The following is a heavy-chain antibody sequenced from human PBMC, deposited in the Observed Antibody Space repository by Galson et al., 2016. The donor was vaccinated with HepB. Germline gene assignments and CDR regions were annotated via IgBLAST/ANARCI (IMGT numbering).Heavy chain of an antibody. CDR1: GDSIKGVGHY. J-gene: IGHJ4*02. CDR2: SHYAGTA. CDR3: AKKGRGGWFFDS. Sequence: TLSPTCAVSGDSIKGVGHYWNWLRQRPGKGLEWIGYSHYAGTASPNPSLKSRVSISVDTSNNLFSLTLTSVTADDTAVYYCAKKGRGGWFFDSWGRGTLVTVTS. D-gene: IGHD6-19*01. V-gene: IGHV4-31*11.